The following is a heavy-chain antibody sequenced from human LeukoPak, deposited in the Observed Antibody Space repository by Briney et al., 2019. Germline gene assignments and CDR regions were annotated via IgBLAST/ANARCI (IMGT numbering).Heavy chain of an antibody. V-gene: IGHV4-34*01. Sequence: GSLRLSCAASGFTFSSFAMTWIRQPPGKGLEWIGEINHSGSTNYNPSLKSRVTISVDTSKNQFSLKLSSVTAADTAVYYCASVAAASNWGQGTLVTVSS. J-gene: IGHJ4*02. D-gene: IGHD6-13*01. CDR1: GFTFSSFA. CDR2: INHSGST. CDR3: ASVAAASN.